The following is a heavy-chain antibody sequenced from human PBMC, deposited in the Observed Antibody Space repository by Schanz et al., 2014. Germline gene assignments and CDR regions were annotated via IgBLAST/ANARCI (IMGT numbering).Heavy chain of an antibody. J-gene: IGHJ5*02. CDR1: GGTFNDYT. Sequence: QVPLVQSGAEVTKPGSTVKVSCKASGGTFNDYTFTWVRQAPGLGLEWMGRIIPFLSIANYAHKFQGRITITADKSTNTIYLELPTLTSEDTALYYCAREGRTYGQGWFDTWGQGTLITVSS. V-gene: IGHV1-69*08. CDR2: IIPFLSIA. CDR3: AREGRTYGQGWFDT. D-gene: IGHD3-16*01.